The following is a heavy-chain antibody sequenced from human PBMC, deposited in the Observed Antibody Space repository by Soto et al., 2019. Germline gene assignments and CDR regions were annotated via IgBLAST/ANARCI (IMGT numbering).Heavy chain of an antibody. CDR1: GGSISSGDYY. CDR3: ARDLNVPSSSWYRPRRDDAFDI. J-gene: IGHJ3*02. D-gene: IGHD6-13*01. CDR2: IYYTGST. Sequence: QVQLQESGPGLVKPSQTLSLTCTVSGGSISSGDYYWSWIRQPPGKGLEWIGYIYYTGSTYYNPSLTSQVTISGDTATNQFSLKLSSVTAADTAVYYCARDLNVPSSSWYRPRRDDAFDIWGQGTMVTVSS. V-gene: IGHV4-30-4*01.